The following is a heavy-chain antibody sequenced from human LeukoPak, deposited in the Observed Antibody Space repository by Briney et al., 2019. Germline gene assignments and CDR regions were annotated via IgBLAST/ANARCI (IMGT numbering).Heavy chain of an antibody. Sequence: GGSLRLSCAASGFTFSTYGMHWVRQAPGKGLGWVAVTSFDGSNKYYADSVKGRFTISRDNFKSTLFLQMNSLTAEDTAVYYCAKGIRDFSWLPSFDWWGQGIQVTVSS. CDR1: GFTFSTYG. D-gene: IGHD3-9*01. CDR2: TSFDGSNK. J-gene: IGHJ4*02. CDR3: AKGIRDFSWLPSFDW. V-gene: IGHV3-30*18.